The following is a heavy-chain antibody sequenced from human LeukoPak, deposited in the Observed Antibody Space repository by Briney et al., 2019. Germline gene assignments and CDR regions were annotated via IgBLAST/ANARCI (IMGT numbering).Heavy chain of an antibody. CDR2: IRSKANSYAT. CDR1: GFTFSGSA. Sequence: GGSLRLSCAASGFTFSGSAMHWVRQASGKGLEWVGRIRSKANSYATVYAASVKGGFTISRDDSKNTAYLQMNSLKTKDTAVYYCTRHGPEYYYDTSGYYYAGPDIWGQGTMVTVSS. D-gene: IGHD3-22*01. J-gene: IGHJ3*02. CDR3: TRHGPEYYYDTSGYYYAGPDI. V-gene: IGHV3-73*01.